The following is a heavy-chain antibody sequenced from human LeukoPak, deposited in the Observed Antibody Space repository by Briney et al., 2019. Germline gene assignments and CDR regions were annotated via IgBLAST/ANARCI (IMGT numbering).Heavy chain of an antibody. Sequence: GGSLRLSCAASGFAFSVYAMSWLRQPPGKGLEWVSTINANSGTTSYAASVRGRFTISRDNSKNTLYLQLNTLRADDTATYYCAKPISGGLAVTAGWFHPWGQGTLVVVSS. D-gene: IGHD6-19*01. CDR2: INANSGTT. CDR1: GFAFSVYA. J-gene: IGHJ5*01. V-gene: IGHV3-23*01. CDR3: AKPISGGLAVTAGWFHP.